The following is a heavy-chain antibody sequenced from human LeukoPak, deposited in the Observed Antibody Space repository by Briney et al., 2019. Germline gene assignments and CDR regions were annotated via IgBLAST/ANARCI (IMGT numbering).Heavy chain of an antibody. Sequence: GGSLRLSCAASGFTFSSYGMHWVRQAPGKGLEWVAVISYDGSNKYYADSVKGRFTISRDNSKNTLYLQMNSLRAEDTAVYYCASPPLMVAKDYWGQGTLVTVSS. V-gene: IGHV3-30*03. CDR1: GFTFSSYG. CDR2: ISYDGSNK. J-gene: IGHJ4*02. D-gene: IGHD5-12*01. CDR3: ASPPLMVAKDY.